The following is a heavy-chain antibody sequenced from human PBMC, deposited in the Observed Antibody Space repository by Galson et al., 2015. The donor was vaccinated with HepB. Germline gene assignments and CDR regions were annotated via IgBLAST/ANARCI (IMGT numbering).Heavy chain of an antibody. CDR1: GFTFGDYA. V-gene: IGHV3-49*04. D-gene: IGHD5-18*01. Sequence: SLRLSCAASGFTFGDYAMRWVRQAPGKGLEWVGFIRSKAYAGTTEYAATVKGRFTISRDDCKSIAYLQMNSLKTEDTSVYYCSRATLPDTAIVPFDYWGQGSLVTVSS. CDR2: IRSKAYAGTT. CDR3: SRATLPDTAIVPFDY. J-gene: IGHJ4*02.